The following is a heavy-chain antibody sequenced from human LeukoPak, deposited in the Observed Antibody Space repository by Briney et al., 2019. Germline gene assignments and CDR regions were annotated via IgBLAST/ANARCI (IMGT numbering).Heavy chain of an antibody. Sequence: ASVKVSCKVSGYPFTRDGVTWVRQAPGQGLEWMGWISAYNARTNYSQKFQGRVTMTTDTSTSTAYMELRSLRSDDTAVYYCARVSERFLEWLLGNYYYMDVWGKGTTVTVSS. CDR3: ARVSERFLEWLLGNYYYMDV. CDR2: ISAYNART. CDR1: GYPFTRDG. V-gene: IGHV1-18*01. D-gene: IGHD3-3*01. J-gene: IGHJ6*03.